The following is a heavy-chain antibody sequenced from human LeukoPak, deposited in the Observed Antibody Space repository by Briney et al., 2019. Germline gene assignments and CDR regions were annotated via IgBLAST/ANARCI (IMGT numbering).Heavy chain of an antibody. D-gene: IGHD5-24*01. CDR1: GFSVSNIY. J-gene: IGHJ4*02. V-gene: IGHV3-53*01. CDR2: IYSDGST. CDR3: ARERGDGYNDAYRY. Sequence: PGGSLRLSCAASGFSVSNIYLTWVRQAPGKGLEGVAVIYSDGSTFYADSVKGRFTISRDNSKNTLYLQMNSLRAEDTAVYYCARERGDGYNDAYRYGGQGTLVTVSS.